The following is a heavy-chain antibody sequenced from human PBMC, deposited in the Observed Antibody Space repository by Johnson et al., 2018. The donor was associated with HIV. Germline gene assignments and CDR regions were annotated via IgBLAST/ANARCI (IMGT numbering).Heavy chain of an antibody. J-gene: IGHJ3*02. CDR3: AKDTYTAMGGYAFDI. Sequence: VQLVESGGGLVQPGRSLRLSCAASGFTFDDYAMHWVRQAPGKGLEWVSGISWNSGSIGYAASVKGRFTISRDNAKNSLYLQMNSLRAEDTALYYCAKDTYTAMGGYAFDIWVQGTMVTVSS. V-gene: IGHV3-9*01. CDR1: GFTFDDYA. D-gene: IGHD5-18*01. CDR2: ISWNSGSI.